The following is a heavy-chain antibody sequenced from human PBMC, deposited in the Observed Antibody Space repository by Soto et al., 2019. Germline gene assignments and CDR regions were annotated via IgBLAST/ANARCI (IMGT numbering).Heavy chain of an antibody. J-gene: IGHJ5*02. CDR3: ARTRAVWFDP. V-gene: IGHV4-39*01. CDR2: IYYSGST. D-gene: IGHD6-19*01. Sequence: SETLSLSCTVSGGSISSSSDYWGWIRQPPGKGLEWIGSIYYSGSTYYNPSLKSRVTISVDTSKNQFSLELSSVTAADTAVYYCARTRAVWFDPWGQGTLVTVS. CDR1: GGSISSSSDY.